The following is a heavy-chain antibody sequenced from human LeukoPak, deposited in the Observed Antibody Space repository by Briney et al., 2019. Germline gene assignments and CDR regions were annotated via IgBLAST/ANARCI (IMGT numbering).Heavy chain of an antibody. J-gene: IGHJ4*02. V-gene: IGHV5-51*01. D-gene: IGHD2-15*01. CDR2: IYPGDSDT. CDR1: GYSFTTYW. CDR3: ARARYCSGGNCYAEY. Sequence: KSGESLKIFCKGSGYSFTTYWIGWVRQMPGKGLEWMGIIYPGDSDTRYSPSFQGQVTISADKSISTAYLQWSSLKASDTAMYYCARARYCSGGNCYAEYWGQGTLVTVSS.